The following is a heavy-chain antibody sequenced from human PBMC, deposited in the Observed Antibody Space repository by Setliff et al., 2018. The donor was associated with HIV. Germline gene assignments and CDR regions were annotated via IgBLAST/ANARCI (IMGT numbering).Heavy chain of an antibody. D-gene: IGHD5-12*01. CDR1: GVSISAYF. CDR2: IDNSGNT. Sequence: SETLSLTCAVSGVSISAYFWGWIRQSPEKGLEWIGYIDNSGNTNYSPSLKSRITISRDTSKNQFSLKLNSVTAADAAVYYCARSTPSVGYISGHWGQGTLVTVSS. CDR3: ARSTPSVGYISGH. J-gene: IGHJ4*02. V-gene: IGHV4-59*01.